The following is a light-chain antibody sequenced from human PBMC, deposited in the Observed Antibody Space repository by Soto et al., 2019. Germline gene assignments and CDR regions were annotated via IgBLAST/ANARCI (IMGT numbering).Light chain of an antibody. CDR1: SNDVGGYNF. CDR3: SSYAGNNIYYV. Sequence: QSVLTQPASVSGSPGQSITISCTGTSNDVGGYNFVSWYQQHPGKAPKLMIFEVSKRPSGVPDRFSGSKSGSTASLTVSGLQAEDEADYYCSSYAGNNIYYVFGTGTKVTV. J-gene: IGLJ1*01. V-gene: IGLV2-8*01. CDR2: EVS.